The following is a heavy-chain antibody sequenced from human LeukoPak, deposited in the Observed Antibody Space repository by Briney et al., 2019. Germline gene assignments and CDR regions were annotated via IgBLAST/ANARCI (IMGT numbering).Heavy chain of an antibody. CDR2: VSAYNGNT. D-gene: IGHD2-21*01. V-gene: IGHV1-18*01. CDR1: GYTFTSYG. J-gene: IGHJ6*03. CDR3: ARSIVVAPRYYMDV. Sequence: ASVKVSCKASGYTFTSYGISWVRQAPGQGLEWMGWVSAYNGNTNYAQKLQGRVTMTTDTSTSTAYMELRSLRSDDTAVYYCARSIVVAPRYYMDVWGKGTTVTVSS.